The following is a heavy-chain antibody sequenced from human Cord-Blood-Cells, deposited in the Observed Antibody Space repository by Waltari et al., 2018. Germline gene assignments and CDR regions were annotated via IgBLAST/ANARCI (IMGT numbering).Heavy chain of an antibody. CDR1: GDSVSSTSAA. D-gene: IGHD1-1*01. CDR2: TYYRTKWYN. CDR3: ASSKTGGRIDNWYFDL. V-gene: IGHV6-1*01. J-gene: IGHJ2*01. Sequence: QVQLQQSGPGLVKPSQTLSLTCAISGDSVSSTSAAWNWIRQSPSRGLEWLGRTYYRTKWYNDYAVSVKSRITINPDTSKNQFSLQLNSVTPEDTAVYYCASSKTGGRIDNWYFDLWGRGTLVTVSS.